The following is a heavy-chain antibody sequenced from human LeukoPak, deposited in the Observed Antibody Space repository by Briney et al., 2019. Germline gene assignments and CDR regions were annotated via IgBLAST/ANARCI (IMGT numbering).Heavy chain of an antibody. CDR1: GYTFTGYY. CDR3: ARVAGNAGLGAFDI. J-gene: IGHJ3*02. D-gene: IGHD4-23*01. Sequence: ASVKVSCKASGYTFTGYYMHWVRQAPGQGLEWMGWINPNSGGTNYAQKFQGRVTMTRDTSISTTYMELSRLRSDDTAVYYCARVAGNAGLGAFDIWGQGTMVTVSS. V-gene: IGHV1-2*02. CDR2: INPNSGGT.